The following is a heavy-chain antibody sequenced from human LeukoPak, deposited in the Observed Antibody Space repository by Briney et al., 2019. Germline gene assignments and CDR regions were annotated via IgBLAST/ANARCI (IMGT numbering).Heavy chain of an antibody. CDR3: ARDMGYCSGGSCYNWFDP. D-gene: IGHD2-15*01. CDR2: ISSSGSTI. Sequence: PGGSLRLSCAASGFTFSDYYMSWIRQAPGKGLEWVSYISSSGSTIYYADSVKGRFTISRDNAKNSLYLQMNGLRAEDTAVYYCARDMGYCSGGSCYNWFDPWGQGTLVTVSS. J-gene: IGHJ5*02. CDR1: GFTFSDYY. V-gene: IGHV3-11*01.